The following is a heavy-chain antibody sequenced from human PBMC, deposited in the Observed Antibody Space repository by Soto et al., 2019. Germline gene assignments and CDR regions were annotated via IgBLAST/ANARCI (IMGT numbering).Heavy chain of an antibody. D-gene: IGHD2-2*01. CDR1: GYTFTGYY. Sequence: ASVKVSCKASGYTFTGYYMHWVRQAPGQGLEWMGWINPNSGGTNYAQKFQGWVTMTRDTSISTAYMELSRLRSADTAVYYCARGSPLGVVVVPAAIDYWGQGTLVTVSS. CDR2: INPNSGGT. CDR3: ARGSPLGVVVVPAAIDY. J-gene: IGHJ4*02. V-gene: IGHV1-2*04.